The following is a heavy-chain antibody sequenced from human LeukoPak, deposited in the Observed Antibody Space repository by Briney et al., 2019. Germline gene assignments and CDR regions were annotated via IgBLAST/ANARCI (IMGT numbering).Heavy chain of an antibody. CDR3: AKDGLYYDGSAHVYYFDY. J-gene: IGHJ4*02. CDR1: GFTFSGYA. D-gene: IGHD3-22*01. CDR2: ITGSGDYT. V-gene: IGHV3-23*01. Sequence: GGSLRLSCAASGFTFSGYAMTWVRQAPGKGLEWDSGITGSGDYTYYIDSVKGRFTISRGNSKNILYLQMNSLRGEDTALYYCAKDGLYYDGSAHVYYFDYWGQGTLVAVSS.